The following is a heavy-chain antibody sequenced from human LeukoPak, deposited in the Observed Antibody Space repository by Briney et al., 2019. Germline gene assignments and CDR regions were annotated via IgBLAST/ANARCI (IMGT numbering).Heavy chain of an antibody. CDR1: GGSFSGYY. Sequence: SETLSLTCAVYGGSFSGYYWSWIRQPPGKGLEWIGEINHSGSTNYNPSLKSRVTISVETSKNQFSLKLSSVTAADTAVYYCARCEDYYYYMDVWGKGTTVTVSS. J-gene: IGHJ6*03. CDR2: INHSGST. CDR3: ARCEDYYYYMDV. V-gene: IGHV4-34*01.